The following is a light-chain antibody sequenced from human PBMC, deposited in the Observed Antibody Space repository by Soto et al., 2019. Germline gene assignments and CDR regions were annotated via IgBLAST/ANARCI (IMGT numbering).Light chain of an antibody. J-gene: IGKJ1*01. V-gene: IGKV1-5*01. Sequence: DIQMTQSPSTLSASVGDRVTITCRASQSISTWLAWYQQKPGKAPKLLIYDASSLESGVPSRFSGSGSGTEFTLTISSLQPEDFASYYCQQYNSYSTFXQGTKVDIK. CDR1: QSISTW. CDR2: DAS. CDR3: QQYNSYST.